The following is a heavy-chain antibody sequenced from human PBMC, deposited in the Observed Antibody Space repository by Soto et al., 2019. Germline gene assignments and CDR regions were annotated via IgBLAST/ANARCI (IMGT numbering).Heavy chain of an antibody. CDR3: AKADVRVVAGSTFDS. J-gene: IGHJ4*01. Sequence: SETLSLTCTVSGYSISSGSYWGWIRQPPGKGPEWIASIYHAGTTFYNPSLKSRVTVSVDKSNNQFSLKLRSVTAADTAVYYCAKADVRVVAGSTFDSWGHGTLVTVSS. CDR2: IYHAGTT. D-gene: IGHD6-19*01. CDR1: GYSISSGSY. V-gene: IGHV4-38-2*02.